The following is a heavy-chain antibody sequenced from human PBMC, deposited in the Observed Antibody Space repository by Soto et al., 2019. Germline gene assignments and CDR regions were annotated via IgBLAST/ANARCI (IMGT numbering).Heavy chain of an antibody. CDR3: TIRTGPGGKSQFDY. J-gene: IGHJ4*02. CDR1: GFTFSGSA. V-gene: IGHV3-73*02. Sequence: EVQLVESGGDLVQPGESLKLSCAASGFTFSGSAMHWVRQASGKGLEWLGRIRNKANSYGTAYAATVKGRFTISRDDSKTTAYLQMNSLKTEDTAVYFFTIRTGPGGKSQFDYWGQGTLVTVSS. D-gene: IGHD2-15*01. CDR2: IRNKANSYGT.